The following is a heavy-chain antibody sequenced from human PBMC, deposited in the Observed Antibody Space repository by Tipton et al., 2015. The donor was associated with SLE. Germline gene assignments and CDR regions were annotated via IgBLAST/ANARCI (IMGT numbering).Heavy chain of an antibody. V-gene: IGHV3-30*19. D-gene: IGHD7-27*01. J-gene: IGHJ4*02. Sequence: RSLRLSCAASGITFSSYGMHWVRQAPGKGLEWVAVISYDGSNKYYADSVKGRFAMSRDNSKNTLYLQMNSLRAEDTAVYYCAREGNWAGEVDCWGQGTLVTVSS. CDR1: GITFSSYG. CDR2: ISYDGSNK. CDR3: AREGNWAGEVDC.